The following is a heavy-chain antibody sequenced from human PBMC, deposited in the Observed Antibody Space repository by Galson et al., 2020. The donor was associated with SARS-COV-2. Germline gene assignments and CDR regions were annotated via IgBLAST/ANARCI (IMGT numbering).Heavy chain of an antibody. Sequence: ETSETLSLTCAVYGGSFSGYYWSWVRQPPGKGLEWIGEITHSGSATYNPSLESRVSISIDTSKNQFSLKVSSVTAADTVVYYCARETTLGSWNYAVHYGMDVWGQGTTVTVSS. V-gene: IGHV4-34*01. CDR3: ARETTLGSWNYAVHYGMDV. CDR1: GGSFSGYY. CDR2: ITHSGSA. J-gene: IGHJ6*02. D-gene: IGHD1-7*01.